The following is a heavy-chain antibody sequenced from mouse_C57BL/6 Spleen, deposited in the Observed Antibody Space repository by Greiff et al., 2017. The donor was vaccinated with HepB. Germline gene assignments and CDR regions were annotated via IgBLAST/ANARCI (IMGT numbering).Heavy chain of an antibody. V-gene: IGHV3-1*01. CDR3: ARVIYYDYDWYFDV. CDR2: ISYSGST. D-gene: IGHD2-4*01. Sequence: DVKLQESGPGMVKPSQSLSLTCTVTGYSITSGYDWHWIRHFPGNKLEWMGYISYSGSTNYNPSLKSRISITHDTSKNHFFLKLNSVTTEDTATYYCARVIYYDYDWYFDVWGTRTTVTVSS. CDR1: GYSITSGYD. J-gene: IGHJ1*03.